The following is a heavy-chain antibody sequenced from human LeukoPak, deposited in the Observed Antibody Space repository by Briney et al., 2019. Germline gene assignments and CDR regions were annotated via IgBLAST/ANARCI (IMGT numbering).Heavy chain of an antibody. D-gene: IGHD3-22*01. CDR2: IYHSGST. CDR1: GGSISSYY. V-gene: IGHV4-59*04. CDR3: SAGYYDSSGYLDL. J-gene: IGHJ2*01. Sequence: PSETLSLTCTVSGGSISSYYWSWIRQPPGKGLEWVGYIYHSGSTYYNPSLKSRLTISVDRSKHPFSLKLSSVTAADTAVYYCSAGYYDSSGYLDLWRRGTLVTVSS.